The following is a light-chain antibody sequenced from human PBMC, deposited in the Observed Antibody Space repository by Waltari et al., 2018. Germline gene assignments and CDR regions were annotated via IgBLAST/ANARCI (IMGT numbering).Light chain of an antibody. J-gene: IGKJ2*01. CDR1: QSVKSN. CDR2: GAS. CDR3: QQYNIRPPDT. V-gene: IGKV3-15*01. Sequence: EIVMTQSPATLSVSPGERATLSCRASQSVKSNLDWYQQKPGQAPRLLIYGASTRVTGIPARFSGSGSGTEFTLTISSLQSEDSAVYFCQQYNIRPPDTFGQGTKLEIK.